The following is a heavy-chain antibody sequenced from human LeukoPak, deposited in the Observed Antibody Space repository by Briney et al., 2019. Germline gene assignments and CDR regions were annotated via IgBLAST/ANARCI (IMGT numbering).Heavy chain of an antibody. CDR2: IIPIFGSA. D-gene: IGHD2-2*01. CDR1: GGTFSSYA. Sequence: SVKVSCKASGGTFSSYAISWVRQAPGQGLEWMGGIIPIFGSANYAQKFQGRVTITTDESTSTAYMELSSLRSEDTAVYYCARAPGVPAARNYYYYMDVWGKGTTVTVSS. J-gene: IGHJ6*03. CDR3: ARAPGVPAARNYYYYMDV. V-gene: IGHV1-69*05.